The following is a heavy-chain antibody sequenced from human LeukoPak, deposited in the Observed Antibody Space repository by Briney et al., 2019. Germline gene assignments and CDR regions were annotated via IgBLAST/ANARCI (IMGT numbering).Heavy chain of an antibody. CDR1: GFTFSSYA. D-gene: IGHD5-12*01. Sequence: GGSLRLSCAASGFTFSSYAMSWVRQAPGKGLEWVSSISNSGGRTFYTDSVKGRFTTSRDNSKITLYLQMNSLRAEDTAVYYCAKSYNGYESKPDYWGQGTLVTVSS. CDR3: AKSYNGYESKPDY. V-gene: IGHV3-23*01. J-gene: IGHJ4*02. CDR2: ISNSGGRT.